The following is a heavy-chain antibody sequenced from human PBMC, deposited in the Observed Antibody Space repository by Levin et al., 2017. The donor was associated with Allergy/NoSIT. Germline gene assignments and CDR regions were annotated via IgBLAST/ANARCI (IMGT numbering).Heavy chain of an antibody. CDR3: ARASSEIYTYNFNY. Sequence: PGGSLRLSCAASGFTFSSYWMSWVRQAPGKGLEWVANIKQGGSEKHYVDSVKGRFTISRDDATNSLYLQTDSLRAEDTAVYYCARASSEIYTYNFNYWGQGTLVTVSS. CDR2: IKQGGSEK. V-gene: IGHV3-7*04. J-gene: IGHJ4*02. D-gene: IGHD2-2*02. CDR1: GFTFSSYW.